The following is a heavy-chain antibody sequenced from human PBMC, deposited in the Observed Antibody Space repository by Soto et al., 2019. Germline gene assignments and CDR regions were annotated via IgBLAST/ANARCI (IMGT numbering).Heavy chain of an antibody. CDR3: ALYGDLIYYSSCMGV. Sequence: ASVKVSCKASGYTFTSYDINWVRQATGQGLEWMGWMNPNSGNTGYAQKFQGRVTMTRNTSISTAYMELSSLRSEDTAVCYCALYGDLIYYSSCMGVCGKGTTVTVSS. CDR2: MNPNSGNT. J-gene: IGHJ6*03. V-gene: IGHV1-8*01. D-gene: IGHD4-17*01. CDR1: GYTFTSYD.